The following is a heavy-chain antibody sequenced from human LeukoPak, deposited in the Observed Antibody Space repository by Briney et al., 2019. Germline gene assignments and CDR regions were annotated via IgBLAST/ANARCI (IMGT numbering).Heavy chain of an antibody. Sequence: SETLSLTCTVSGGSISSGDYYWGWIRQPPGKGLEWIGYIYYSGSTYYNPSPKSRVTISVDTSKNQFSLKLSSVTAADTAVYYCARGQQLIRFDPWGQGTLVTVSS. V-gene: IGHV4-30-4*01. D-gene: IGHD6-13*01. CDR1: GGSISSGDYY. CDR2: IYYSGST. J-gene: IGHJ5*02. CDR3: ARGQQLIRFDP.